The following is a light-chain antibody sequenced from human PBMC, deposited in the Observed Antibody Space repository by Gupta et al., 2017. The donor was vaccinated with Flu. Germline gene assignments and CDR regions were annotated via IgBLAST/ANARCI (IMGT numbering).Light chain of an antibody. Sequence: ISCRSSHSLLHSNGYNYLDWYLQKPGQSPQLLIYLGSNRASGVPDRFSGSGSGTDFTLKISRVEAEDVGVYYCMQALQTPKTFGQGTKVEIK. CDR3: MQALQTPKT. CDR2: LGS. CDR1: HSLLHSNGYNY. J-gene: IGKJ1*01. V-gene: IGKV2-28*01.